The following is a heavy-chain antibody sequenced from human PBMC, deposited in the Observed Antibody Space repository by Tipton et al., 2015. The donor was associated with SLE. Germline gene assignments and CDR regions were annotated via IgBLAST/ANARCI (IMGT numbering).Heavy chain of an antibody. CDR2: ISWNGGNI. CDR1: GFSFDDFA. CDR3: AKEISPSVVVAYYAFDI. J-gene: IGHJ3*02. D-gene: IGHD2-15*01. Sequence: SLRLSCAASGFSFDDFAMHWVRQAPGKGLEWVSGISWNGGNIDYADSVKGRFTISRDNSENTLYLQMNSLRAEDAALYYCAKEISPSVVVAYYAFDIWGQGTMVTVSS. V-gene: IGHV3-9*01.